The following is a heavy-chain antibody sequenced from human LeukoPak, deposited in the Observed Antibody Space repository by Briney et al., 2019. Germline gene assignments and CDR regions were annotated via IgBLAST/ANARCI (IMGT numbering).Heavy chain of an antibody. J-gene: IGHJ6*04. CDR3: ARAQGVTMVRGVIDYYYGMDV. CDR1: GGTFSSYA. Sequence: GASVKVSCKASGGTFSSYAISRVRQAPGQGLEWMGGIIPIFGTANYAQKFQGRVTITADESTSTAYMELSSLRSEDTAVYYCARAQGVTMVRGVIDYYYGMDVWGKGTTVTVSS. V-gene: IGHV1-69*13. CDR2: IIPIFGTA. D-gene: IGHD3-10*01.